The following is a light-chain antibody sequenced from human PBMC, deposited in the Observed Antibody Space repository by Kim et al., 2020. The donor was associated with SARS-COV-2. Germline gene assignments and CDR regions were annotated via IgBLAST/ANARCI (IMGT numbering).Light chain of an antibody. CDR3: RQSYSTPRT. J-gene: IGKJ1*01. V-gene: IGKV1-39*01. Sequence: DIQMTQSPSSLSASVGDRVTITCRASQSISSYLHWYQQKPGKAPKLLIYAASSLQSGVPSRFSGSGSGTDFTLTISSLQPEDFATYYCRQSYSTPRTFGEGTKVGIK. CDR1: QSISSY. CDR2: AAS.